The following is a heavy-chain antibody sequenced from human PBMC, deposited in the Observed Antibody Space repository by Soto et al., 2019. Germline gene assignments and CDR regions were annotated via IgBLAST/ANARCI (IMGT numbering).Heavy chain of an antibody. J-gene: IGHJ4*02. CDR2: INAGNGNT. D-gene: IGHD3-10*01. CDR3: ARDAGPNRPDFDY. Sequence: ASVKVSCKASGCTFTGYAMHWVRQAPGQRLEWMGWINAGNGNTKYSQKFQGRVTITRDTSAGAAYMELSSLSSEDTAVYYCARDAGPNRPDFDYWGQGSLVTVSS. V-gene: IGHV1-3*01. CDR1: GCTFTGYA.